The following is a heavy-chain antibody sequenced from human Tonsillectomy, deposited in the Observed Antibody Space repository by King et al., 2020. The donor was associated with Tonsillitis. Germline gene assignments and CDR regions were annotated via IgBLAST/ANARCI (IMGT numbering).Heavy chain of an antibody. CDR2: IKQDGSET. Sequence: EVQLVESGGGLVQPGGSLRLACAASGFTLSTFWMKWARQAPGKGLEWVATIKQDGSETHYADSVNGRFTISRDNAENSLFLQMNSLRVEDTAVYYCVRGAGWYVDLWGRGALVTVSS. CDR1: GFTLSTFW. V-gene: IGHV3-7*03. CDR3: VRGAGWYVDL. J-gene: IGHJ2*01. D-gene: IGHD1-14*01.